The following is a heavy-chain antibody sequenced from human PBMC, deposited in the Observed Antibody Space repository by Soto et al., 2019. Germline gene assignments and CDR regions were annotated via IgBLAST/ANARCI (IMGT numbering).Heavy chain of an antibody. CDR1: GFTFSSYS. Sequence: EVQLVESGGGLVKPGGSLRLSCAASGFTFSSYSMNWVRQAPGKGLEWVSSISSSSSYIYYADSVKGRFPISRDNAKNSLYLQMNSLRAEDTAVYYCARVVPTGGFDYWGQGTLVTVSS. J-gene: IGHJ4*02. CDR2: ISSSSSYI. D-gene: IGHD7-27*01. CDR3: ARVVPTGGFDY. V-gene: IGHV3-21*01.